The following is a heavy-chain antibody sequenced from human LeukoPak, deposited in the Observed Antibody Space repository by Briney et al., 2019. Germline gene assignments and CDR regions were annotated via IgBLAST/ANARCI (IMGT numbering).Heavy chain of an antibody. Sequence: PSETLSLTCAVYGGSFSGYYCSWIRPPPGKGLEWVGEINHSGSTNYNPSRKSRVTIAVDTSKNHFSLNLRSVTAADTAVYYCASRLGQLWFNWFDPWGQGTLVTVSS. D-gene: IGHD5-18*01. J-gene: IGHJ5*02. V-gene: IGHV4-34*01. CDR1: GGSFSGYY. CDR2: INHSGST. CDR3: ASRLGQLWFNWFDP.